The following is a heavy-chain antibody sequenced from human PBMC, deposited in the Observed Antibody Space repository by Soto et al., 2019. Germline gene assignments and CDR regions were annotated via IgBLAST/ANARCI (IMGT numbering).Heavy chain of an antibody. CDR1: GGSISGFY. J-gene: IGHJ4*02. Sequence: PSETLSLTCTVAGGSISGFYWSWVRQPAGKGLEWIGRIYSSGATKYNPSLRNRVTMSVDTSTDQYSLNLASMTAADPAVYFCARGPFCGNDCYFDVWGQGTQVTVSS. D-gene: IGHD2-21*02. CDR3: ARGPFCGNDCYFDV. CDR2: IYSSGAT. V-gene: IGHV4-4*07.